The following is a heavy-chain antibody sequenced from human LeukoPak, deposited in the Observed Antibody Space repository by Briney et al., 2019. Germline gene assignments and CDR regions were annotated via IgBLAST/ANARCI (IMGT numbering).Heavy chain of an antibody. CDR2: ISSSGSTI. D-gene: IGHD3-10*02. J-gene: IGHJ6*04. Sequence: GGSLRLSCAASGFTFSDYYMSWIRQAPGKGLEWVSYISSSGSTIYYADSVKGRFTIPRDNSKNTLYLQMNSLRAEDTAVYYCAELGITMIGGVWGKGTTVTISS. V-gene: IGHV3-11*04. CDR3: AELGITMIGGV. CDR1: GFTFSDYY.